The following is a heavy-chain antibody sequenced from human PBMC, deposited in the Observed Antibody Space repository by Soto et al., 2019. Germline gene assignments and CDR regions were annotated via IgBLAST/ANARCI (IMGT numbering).Heavy chain of an antibody. CDR2: ISRDGGTK. D-gene: IGHD2-8*02. CDR3: TGEVASGY. J-gene: IGHJ4*02. Sequence: QVQLVESGGGVVQPGRSLRLSCAVSGVTVSNYGMHWVRQAPGKGLEWVAVISRDGGTKYYADSVKGRFTISRDNSRNTLFLDMNSLRSDDMAVYYCTGEVASGYWGQGTLVTVS. CDR1: GVTVSNYG. V-gene: IGHV3-30*03.